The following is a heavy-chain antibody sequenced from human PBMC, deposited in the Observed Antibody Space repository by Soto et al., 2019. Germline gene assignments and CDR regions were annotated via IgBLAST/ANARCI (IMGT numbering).Heavy chain of an antibody. V-gene: IGHV3-53*01. CDR2: VYSGGST. CDR1: GFLVSSNY. CDR3: ARALGYGDYLFCFDC. Sequence: EVQLVESGGGLIQPGGSLRLSCAASGFLVSSNYMTWIRQAPGKGLEWVSVVYSGGSTYYADSVKGRFTISRDNSKNTLYLPRTSLKAEDTAVYYCARALGYGDYLFCFDCWGQGTLVTVSS. J-gene: IGHJ4*02. D-gene: IGHD4-17*01.